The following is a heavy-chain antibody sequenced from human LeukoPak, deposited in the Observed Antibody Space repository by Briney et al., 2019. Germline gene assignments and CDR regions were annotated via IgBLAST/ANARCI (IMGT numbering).Heavy chain of an antibody. J-gene: IGHJ6*03. CDR2: IYTSGST. CDR3: ARSSGTRLDYYDSSGYYGWYYYYYMDV. CDR1: GGSISSGSYY. Sequence: SETLSLTCTVSGGSISSGSYYWSWIRQPAGKGLEWIGRIYTSGSTNYNPSLKSRVTISVDTSKNQFSLKLSSVTAADTAVYYCARSSGTRLDYYDSSGYYGWYYYYYMDVWGKGTTVTISS. V-gene: IGHV4-61*02. D-gene: IGHD3-22*01.